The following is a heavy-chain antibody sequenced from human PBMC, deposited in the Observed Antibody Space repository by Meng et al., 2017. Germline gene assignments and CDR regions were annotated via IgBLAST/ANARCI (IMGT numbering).Heavy chain of an antibody. D-gene: IGHD2-15*01. V-gene: IGHV4-30-4*01. CDR2: IYYSGST. J-gene: IGHJ5*02. Sequence: QVQLQESAPGLVKPSQTLSLPGSVSGCSISSANYYWIWIRQPPGKGLEWIGYIYYSGSTYYNPSLKSRVTISLDTSKNQFSLKLTSVTAADTAVYYCVRQTYCSGASCFSTYFDPWGQGTLVTVSS. CDR3: VRQTYCSGASCFSTYFDP. CDR1: GCSISSANYY.